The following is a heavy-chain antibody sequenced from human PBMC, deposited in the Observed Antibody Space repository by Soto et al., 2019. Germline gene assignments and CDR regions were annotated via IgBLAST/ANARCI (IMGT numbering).Heavy chain of an antibody. CDR2: IDGSSGIT. J-gene: IGHJ5*02. D-gene: IGHD4-4*01. V-gene: IGHV3-23*01. CDR1: GFTFGNTD. Sequence: QLLQSGGGLVQPGGSRRLSCAASGFTFGNTDMSWVRQAPGEGLERVSTIDGSSGITYYADSVKGRFTMSTDNSSITVYLQMNSLRGDDTALYYCVKDTGWFNTWGQGALVTVSS. CDR3: VKDTGWFNT.